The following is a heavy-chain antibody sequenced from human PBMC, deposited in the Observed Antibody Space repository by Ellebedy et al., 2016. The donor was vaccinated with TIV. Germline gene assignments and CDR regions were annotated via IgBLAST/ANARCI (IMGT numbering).Heavy chain of an antibody. CDR2: FDPEDGET. J-gene: IGHJ3*02. CDR1: GGTFSSYA. D-gene: IGHD3-22*01. Sequence: AASVKVSCKASGGTFSSYAISWVRQAPGKGLEWMGGFDPEDGETIYAQKFQGRVTMTEDTSTDTAYMELSSLRSEDTAVYYCAVTMIVVGGDAFDIWGQGTLVTVSS. CDR3: AVTMIVVGGDAFDI. V-gene: IGHV1-24*01.